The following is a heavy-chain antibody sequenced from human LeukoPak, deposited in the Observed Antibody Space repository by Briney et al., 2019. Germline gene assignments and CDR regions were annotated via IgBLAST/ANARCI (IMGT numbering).Heavy chain of an antibody. D-gene: IGHD3-10*01. V-gene: IGHV4-59*11. Sequence: SETLSLTCTVSGGSISSHYWSWTRQPPGKGLEWIGYIYYSGSTNYNPSLKSRVTISVDTSKNQFSLKLSSVTAADTAVYYCARFTMAYFDYWGQGTLVTVSS. CDR1: GGSISSHY. J-gene: IGHJ4*02. CDR3: ARFTMAYFDY. CDR2: IYYSGST.